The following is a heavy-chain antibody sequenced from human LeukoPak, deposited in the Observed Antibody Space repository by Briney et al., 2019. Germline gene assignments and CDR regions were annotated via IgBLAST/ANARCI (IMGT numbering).Heavy chain of an antibody. D-gene: IGHD1-26*01. V-gene: IGHV4-59*01. J-gene: IGHJ4*02. CDR3: ARGGKWELTYFDY. Sequence: KPSETLSLTCTVSGGSISSYYWSWIRQPPGKGLEWIGYIHYSGSTNYNPSLKSRVTISVDTSKNQFSLKLSSVTAADTAVYYCARGGKWELTYFDYWGQGTLVTVSS. CDR2: IHYSGST. CDR1: GGSISSYY.